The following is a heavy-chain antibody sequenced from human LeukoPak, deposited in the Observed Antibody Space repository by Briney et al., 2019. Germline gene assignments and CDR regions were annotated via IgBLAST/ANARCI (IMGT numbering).Heavy chain of an antibody. D-gene: IGHD2-15*01. CDR2: ISSSSSYI. Sequence: GGSLRLSCAASGFTFSSYSMNWVRQAPGKGLEWVSSISSSSSYIYYADSVKGRFSISRDNSKNTLYLQMNSLRAEDTAVYYCAKSSVVVAPAEYFQHWGQGTLVTVSS. CDR1: GFTFSSYS. CDR3: AKSSVVVAPAEYFQH. V-gene: IGHV3-21*04. J-gene: IGHJ1*01.